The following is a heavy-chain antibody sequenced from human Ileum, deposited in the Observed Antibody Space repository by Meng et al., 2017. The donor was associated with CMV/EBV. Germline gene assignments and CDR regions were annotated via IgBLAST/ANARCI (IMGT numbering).Heavy chain of an antibody. CDR3: ARVRDGYNYWFFDY. D-gene: IGHD5-24*01. Sequence: EVQLVESGGGLVQPGGSLRLSCAASGFTFSDKYMSWVRQSPGKGLEWVSVIYTGGTTYYADSVKGRFIISRDNSKNTLYLHMNSLRAEDTALYYCARVRDGYNYWFFDYWGQGILVTVSS. J-gene: IGHJ4*02. CDR2: IYTGGTT. V-gene: IGHV3-66*01. CDR1: GFTFSDKY.